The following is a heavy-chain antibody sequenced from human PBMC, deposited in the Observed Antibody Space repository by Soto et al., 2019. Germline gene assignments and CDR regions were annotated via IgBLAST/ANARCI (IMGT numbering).Heavy chain of an antibody. CDR3: ARGGIAAAATVNWFDP. J-gene: IGHJ5*02. V-gene: IGHV1-18*04. CDR1: GYTFTSYG. CDR2: ISAYNGNT. D-gene: IGHD6-13*01. Sequence: VASVKVSCKASGYTFTSYGISWVRQAPGQGLEWMGWISAYNGNTNYAQKLQGRVTTTTDTSTSTAYMELRSLRSDDTAVYYCARGGIAAAATVNWFDPWGQGTLVTVSS.